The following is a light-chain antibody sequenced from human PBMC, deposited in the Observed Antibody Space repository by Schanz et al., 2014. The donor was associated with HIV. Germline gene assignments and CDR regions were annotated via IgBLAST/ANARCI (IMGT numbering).Light chain of an antibody. Sequence: QSVLTQPPSVSGAPGQRVTISCTGSSSNIGAGYDVPWYQQLPGTAPKLIIYDNNNRPSGVPDRFSGSKSGTSASLAITGLQAEDEADYYCQTYDSSLSGSVFGGGTKLTVL. V-gene: IGLV1-40*01. J-gene: IGLJ3*02. CDR1: SSNIGAGYD. CDR2: DNN. CDR3: QTYDSSLSGSV.